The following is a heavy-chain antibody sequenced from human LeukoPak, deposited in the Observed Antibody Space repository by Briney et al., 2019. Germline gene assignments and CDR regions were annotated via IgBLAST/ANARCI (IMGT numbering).Heavy chain of an antibody. CDR2: ISGGSSFT. CDR1: GFSFSSFS. Sequence: GGSLRLSCAASGFSFSSFSMNWVRQAPGKGLEWVSYISGGSSFTYYVDSVKGRFAISRDNAKNSLYLQMNSLRAEDTAVYYCARDLGYSSGPNYWGQGTRVTVSS. CDR3: ARDLGYSSGPNY. D-gene: IGHD6-19*01. V-gene: IGHV3-21*01. J-gene: IGHJ4*02.